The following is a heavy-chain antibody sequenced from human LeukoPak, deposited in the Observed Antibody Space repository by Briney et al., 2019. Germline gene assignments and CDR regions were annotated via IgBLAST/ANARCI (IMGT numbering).Heavy chain of an antibody. Sequence: GGSLRLSCAASGFTFSSYGMHWVRQAPGKGLEWVAVIWYDGSNKYYADSVKGRFTISRDNSKNTLYLQMNSLRAEDTAVYYCARDDSKGYYYGIDVWGQGTTVTVSS. J-gene: IGHJ6*02. CDR2: IWYDGSNK. CDR3: ARDDSKGYYYGIDV. D-gene: IGHD4-11*01. V-gene: IGHV3-33*08. CDR1: GFTFSSYG.